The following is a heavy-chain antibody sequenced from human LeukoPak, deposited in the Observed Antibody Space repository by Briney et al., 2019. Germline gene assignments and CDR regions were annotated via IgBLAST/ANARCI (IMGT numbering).Heavy chain of an antibody. V-gene: IGHV3-73*01. CDR1: GLTFTGSA. D-gene: IGHD3-3*02. CDR3: IAPREGFDY. CDR2: IRSKANSYAT. J-gene: IGHJ4*02. Sequence: PGRSLRLSCAASGLTFTGSAMHWVRQASGKGREWVGRIRSKANSYATAYAASVKGRFTTSRDDSKNTAYLQMNSLKTEDTAVYYCIAPREGFDYWGQGTLVTVSS.